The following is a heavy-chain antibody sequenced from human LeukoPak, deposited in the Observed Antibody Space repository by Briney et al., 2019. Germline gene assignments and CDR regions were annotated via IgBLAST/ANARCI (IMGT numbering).Heavy chain of an antibody. CDR2: ISGSGGST. J-gene: IGHJ6*03. CDR3: AKDLYGYSSSWFYYYYMDV. CDR1: GFTFSSYG. Sequence: GGSLRLSCAASGFTFSSYGMSWVRQAPGKGLEWVSAISGSGGSTYYADSVKGRFAISRDNSKNTLYLQMNSLRAEDTAVYYCAKDLYGYSSSWFYYYYMDVWGKGTTVTISS. V-gene: IGHV3-23*01. D-gene: IGHD6-13*01.